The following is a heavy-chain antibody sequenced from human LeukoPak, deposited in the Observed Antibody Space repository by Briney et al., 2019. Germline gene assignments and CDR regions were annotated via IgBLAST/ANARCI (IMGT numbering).Heavy chain of an antibody. D-gene: IGHD6-19*01. Sequence: SETLSLTCTVSGGSISSYYWNWIRQPPGKGLECIGYIYYSGSTNYNPSLKSRVIISVDTSKNQFSLKLRSVTAADTGVYYCARLSSSGWYYFDYWGQGTLVTVSS. CDR3: ARLSSSGWYYFDY. CDR1: GGSISSYY. CDR2: IYYSGST. J-gene: IGHJ4*02. V-gene: IGHV4-59*01.